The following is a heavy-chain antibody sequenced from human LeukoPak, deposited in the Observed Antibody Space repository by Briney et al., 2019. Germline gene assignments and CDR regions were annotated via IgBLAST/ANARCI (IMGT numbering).Heavy chain of an antibody. CDR1: GFTFSSYG. D-gene: IGHD2-15*01. Sequence: GGSLRLSCAASGFTFSSYGMHWVRQAPGKGLEWVAVISYDGSNKYYADSVKGRFTISRDNSKNTLYPQMNSLRAEDTAVYYCARHSDYWGQGTLVTVSS. V-gene: IGHV3-30*03. J-gene: IGHJ4*02. CDR3: ARHSDY. CDR2: ISYDGSNK.